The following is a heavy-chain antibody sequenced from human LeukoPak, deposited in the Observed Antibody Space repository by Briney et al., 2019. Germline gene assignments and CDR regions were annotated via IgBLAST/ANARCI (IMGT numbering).Heavy chain of an antibody. Sequence: PSETLSLTCAVYGGSFSGYYWSWIRQPPGKGLEWIGEINHSGSTNYNPSLKSRVTISVDTSKNQFSLKLSSVTAADTAVYYCARYRKPGRPKIDPWGQGTLVTVSS. J-gene: IGHJ5*02. CDR1: GGSFSGYY. CDR2: INHSGST. CDR3: ARYRKPGRPKIDP. D-gene: IGHD1-14*01. V-gene: IGHV4-34*01.